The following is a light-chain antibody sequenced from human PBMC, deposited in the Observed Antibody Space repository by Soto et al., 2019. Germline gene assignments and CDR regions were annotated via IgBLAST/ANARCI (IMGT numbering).Light chain of an antibody. V-gene: IGLV2-14*01. Sequence: QSALTQPASVSGSPGQSITISCTGTSSDLAIYNYVSWYQQQPGKAPKLMIYQVTNRPSGVPDRFSGSKSGTSASLAISGLQSEDEADYYCAAWDDSLNGWVFGGGTKLTVL. CDR1: SSDLAIYNY. CDR3: AAWDDSLNGWV. CDR2: QVT. J-gene: IGLJ3*02.